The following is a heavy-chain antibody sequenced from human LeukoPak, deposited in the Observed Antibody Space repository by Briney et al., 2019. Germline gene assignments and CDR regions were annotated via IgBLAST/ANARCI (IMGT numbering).Heavy chain of an antibody. Sequence: ASVKVSCKASGYTFTSYDINWVRQATGQGLEWMGWMNPNSGNTGYAQKFQGRVTMTRNTSISTAYMELSSLRSEDMAVYYCARDHGSYDFWSGYYSNEYYFDYWGQGTLVTVSS. CDR1: GYTFTSYD. CDR3: ARDHGSYDFWSGYYSNEYYFDY. V-gene: IGHV1-8*01. CDR2: MNPNSGNT. D-gene: IGHD3-3*01. J-gene: IGHJ4*02.